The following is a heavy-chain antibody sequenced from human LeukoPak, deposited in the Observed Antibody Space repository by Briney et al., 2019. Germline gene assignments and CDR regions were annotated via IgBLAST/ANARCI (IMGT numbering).Heavy chain of an antibody. CDR3: ARGRGSSWYFNY. CDR1: GGSFSGYY. Sequence: SETLSLTRAVYGGSFSGYYWSWIRQPPGKGLEWIGEINHSGSTNYNPSLKSRVTISVDTSKNQFSLKLSSVTAADTAVYYCARGRGSSWYFNYWGQGTLVTVSS. V-gene: IGHV4-34*01. J-gene: IGHJ4*02. CDR2: INHSGST. D-gene: IGHD6-13*01.